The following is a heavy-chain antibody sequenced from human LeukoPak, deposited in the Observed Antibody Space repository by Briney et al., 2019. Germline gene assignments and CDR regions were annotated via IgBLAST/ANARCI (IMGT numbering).Heavy chain of an antibody. CDR2: IIPILGIA. J-gene: IGHJ5*02. CDR3: ARDVIAAAAWFDP. V-gene: IGHV1-69*04. Sequence: GASVKVSCKAFGGTFSSYAISWVRQAPGQGLEWMGRIIPILGIANYAQKFQGRVTITADKSTSTAYMELSSLRSEDTVVYYCARDVIAAAAWFDPWGQGTLVTVSS. CDR1: GGTFSSYA. D-gene: IGHD6-13*01.